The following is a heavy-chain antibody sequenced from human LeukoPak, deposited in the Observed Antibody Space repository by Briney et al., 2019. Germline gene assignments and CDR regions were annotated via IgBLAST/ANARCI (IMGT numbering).Heavy chain of an antibody. D-gene: IGHD2-2*01. CDR3: ARGRGGSTSYYYFDY. Sequence: SETLSLTCTVYGGSFSSYYWSWIRQPPGKGLEWIGEINHSGSTNYNPSLKSRVTISVDTSKDQFSLKLSSVTVADTAVYYCARGRGGSTSYYYFDYWGQGTLVTVSS. CDR1: GGSFSSYY. V-gene: IGHV4-34*01. J-gene: IGHJ4*02. CDR2: INHSGST.